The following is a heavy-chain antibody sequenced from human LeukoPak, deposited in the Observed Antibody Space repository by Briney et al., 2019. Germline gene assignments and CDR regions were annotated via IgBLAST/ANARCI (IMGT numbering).Heavy chain of an antibody. CDR2: INHSGST. V-gene: IGHV4-34*01. Sequence: SETLSLTCAVYGGSFSGYYWSWIRQPPGKGLEWIGEINHSGSTNYNPSLKSRVTISVDTSKNQFSLKLGSVTAADTAVYYCARDPYCSSTSCYPGGYYYGMDVWGQGTTVTVSS. CDR1: GGSFSGYY. CDR3: ARDPYCSSTSCYPGGYYYGMDV. D-gene: IGHD2-2*01. J-gene: IGHJ6*02.